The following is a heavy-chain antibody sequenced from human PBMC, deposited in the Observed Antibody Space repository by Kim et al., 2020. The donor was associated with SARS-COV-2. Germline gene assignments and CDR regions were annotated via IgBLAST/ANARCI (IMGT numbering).Heavy chain of an antibody. CDR2: INPSGGST. D-gene: IGHD3-10*01. J-gene: IGHJ4*02. V-gene: IGHV1-46*01. Sequence: ASVKVSCKASGYTFTSYYMHWVRQAPGQGLEWMGIINPSGGSTSYAQKFQGRVTMTRDTSTSTVYMELSSLRSEDTAVYYCARDVLLWFGELSMPGDYWGQGTLVTVSS. CDR3: ARDVLLWFGELSMPGDY. CDR1: GYTFTSYY.